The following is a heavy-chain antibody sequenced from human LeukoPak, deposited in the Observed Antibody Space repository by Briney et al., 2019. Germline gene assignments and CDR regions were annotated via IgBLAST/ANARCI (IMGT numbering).Heavy chain of an antibody. CDR2: ISGSGGST. CDR1: GFTFSSYA. J-gene: IGHJ4*02. CDR3: AKQRSGQWQASEY. D-gene: IGHD6-19*01. V-gene: IGHV3-23*01. Sequence: PGGSLRLSCAASGFTFSSYAMSWVRQAPGKGLEWVSAISGSGGSTYYADSVKGRFASSRDNSKNTLYLQMNSLRDEDTALYYCAKQRSGQWQASEYWGQGTLVTVSS.